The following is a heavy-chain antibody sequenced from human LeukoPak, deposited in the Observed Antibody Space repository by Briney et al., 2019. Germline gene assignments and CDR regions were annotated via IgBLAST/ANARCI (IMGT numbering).Heavy chain of an antibody. Sequence: PSETLSLTCAVSGHSISSGYYWGWIRQPPGKGLEWIGSLSHSRNTYYNPSLKGRVTISVDTSNDQFSLRLTSVTAADTAVYFCARGGGYRGSVFEYWGLGTPVTVSS. J-gene: IGHJ4*02. CDR2: LSHSRNT. CDR1: GHSISSGYY. D-gene: IGHD1-26*01. V-gene: IGHV4-38-2*01. CDR3: ARGGGYRGSVFEY.